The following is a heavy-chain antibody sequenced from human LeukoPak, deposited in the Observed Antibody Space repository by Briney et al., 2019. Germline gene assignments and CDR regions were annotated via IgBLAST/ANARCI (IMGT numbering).Heavy chain of an antibody. CDR1: GYTFTSYG. Sequence: ASVKVSCKASGYTFTSYGISWVRQAPGQGLEWMGWISAYNGNTNYAQKLQGRVTMTTDTSTSTAYMELSSLRSEDTAVYYCARVRVRGGTPRGLGYWGQGTLVTVSS. CDR2: ISAYNGNT. V-gene: IGHV1-18*01. J-gene: IGHJ4*02. D-gene: IGHD4-23*01. CDR3: ARVRVRGGTPRGLGY.